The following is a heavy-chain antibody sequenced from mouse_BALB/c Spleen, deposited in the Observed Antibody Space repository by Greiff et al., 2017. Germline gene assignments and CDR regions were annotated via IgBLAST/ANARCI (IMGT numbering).Heavy chain of an antibody. J-gene: IGHJ4*01. D-gene: IGHD4-1*01. Sequence: EVQVVESGGGLVQPGGSRKLSCAASGFTFSSFGMHWVRQAPEKGLEWVAYISSGSSTIYYADTVKGRFTISRDNPKNTLFLQMTSLRSEDTAMYYCARPNWDGYAMDYWGQGTSVTVSS. CDR2: ISSGSSTI. CDR3: ARPNWDGYAMDY. CDR1: GFTFSSFG. V-gene: IGHV5-17*02.